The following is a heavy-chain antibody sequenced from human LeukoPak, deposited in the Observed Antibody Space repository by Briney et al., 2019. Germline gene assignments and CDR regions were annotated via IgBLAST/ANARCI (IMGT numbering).Heavy chain of an antibody. D-gene: IGHD6-19*01. J-gene: IGHJ4*02. CDR3: ARLKGYSSGWYPSYYFDY. CDR1: GGSISSYY. Sequence: SETLSLTCTVSGGSISSYYWSWIRQPPGKGLEWIGYIYYSGSTNYNPSLKSRITISLDTSKNQFSLKLSSVTAADTAEYYCARLKGYSSGWYPSYYFDYWGQGTLVTVSS. V-gene: IGHV4-59*08. CDR2: IYYSGST.